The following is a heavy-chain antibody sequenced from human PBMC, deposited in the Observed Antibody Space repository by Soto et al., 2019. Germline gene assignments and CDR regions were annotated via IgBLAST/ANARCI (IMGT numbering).Heavy chain of an antibody. CDR2: ISWNSGSI. Sequence: GGSLRLSCAASGFTFDDYAMHWVRQAPGKGLEWVSGISWNSGSIGYADSVKGRFTISRDNAKNSLYLQMNRLRAEDTAVYYGAKDSFRRSGYGGGGYYGMDVWGQGTTVTVSS. D-gene: IGHD3-3*01. CDR1: GFTFDDYA. V-gene: IGHV3-9*01. CDR3: AKDSFRRSGYGGGGYYGMDV. J-gene: IGHJ6*02.